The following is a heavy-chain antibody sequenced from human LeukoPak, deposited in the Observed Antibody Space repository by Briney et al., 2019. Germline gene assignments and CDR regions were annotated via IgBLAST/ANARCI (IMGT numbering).Heavy chain of an antibody. CDR3: ARHRGSYGGYDHDGFGI. J-gene: IGHJ3*02. CDR1: GGSISNYY. V-gene: IGHV4-59*08. Sequence: PSETLSLTCTVSGGSISNYYWSWIRQPPGKGLEWIGYIYYIGSTNYNPSLKSRVTISIDTSKNQFSLNLISVTAADTAVYYCARHRGSYGGYDHDGFGIWGQGTMVTVFS. CDR2: IYYIGST. D-gene: IGHD5-12*01.